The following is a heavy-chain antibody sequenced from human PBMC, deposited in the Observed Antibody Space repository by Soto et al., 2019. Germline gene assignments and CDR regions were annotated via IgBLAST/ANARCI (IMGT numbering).Heavy chain of an antibody. CDR2: INHSGST. V-gene: IGHV4-34*01. J-gene: IGHJ4*02. D-gene: IGHD3-16*02. CDR3: ARGRDDYIWGSYRQNFDY. Sequence: SETLSLTCAVYGGSFSGYYWSWIRQPPGKGLEWIGEINHSGSTNYNPSLKSRVTISVDTSKNQFSLKLSSVTAADTAVYYCARGRDDYIWGSYRQNFDYWGQGTLVTVSS. CDR1: GGSFSGYY.